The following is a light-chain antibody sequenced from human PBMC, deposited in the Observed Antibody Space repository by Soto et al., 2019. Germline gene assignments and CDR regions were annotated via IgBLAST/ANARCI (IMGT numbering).Light chain of an antibody. Sequence: QSVLTQPPSVSEAPGQRVTISCTGSSSNIGAGYEAHWYQQVPGTAPKLLIYENXXXXXXXXXRXXGSKSGTSASLAITGLXAXXXXEYYCQSYDSSLSGYVFGTGTKVTVL. CDR2: ENX. V-gene: IGLV1-40*01. CDR1: SSNIGAGYE. CDR3: QSYDSSLSGYV. J-gene: IGLJ1*01.